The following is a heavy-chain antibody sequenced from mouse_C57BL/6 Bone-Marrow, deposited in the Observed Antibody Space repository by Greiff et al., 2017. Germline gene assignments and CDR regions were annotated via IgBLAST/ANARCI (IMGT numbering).Heavy chain of an antibody. CDR3: ARRTTVVARNFDV. J-gene: IGHJ1*03. CDR1: GYAFSSSW. CDR2: IYPGDGDT. D-gene: IGHD1-1*01. V-gene: IGHV1-82*01. Sequence: VKLQQSGPELVKPGASVKISCKASGYAFSSSWMNWVKQRPGKGLEWIGRIYPGDGDTNYNGKFKGKATLTADKSSSTAYMQLSSLTSEDSAVYFCARRTTVVARNFDVWGTGTTVTVSS.